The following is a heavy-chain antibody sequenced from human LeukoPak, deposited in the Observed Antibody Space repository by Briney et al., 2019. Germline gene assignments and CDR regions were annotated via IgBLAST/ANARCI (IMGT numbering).Heavy chain of an antibody. V-gene: IGHV4-39*01. CDR1: GVSISSSSYY. Sequence: SETLSLTCTVSGVSISSSSYYWGWIRQPPGKGLEWIGSIYYSGSTYYNPSLKSRVTISVDTSKNQFSLKLSSVTAADTAVYYCASRSGQITLDWLSSSGYYFDYWGQGTLVTVSS. D-gene: IGHD3-3*01. CDR3: ASRSGQITLDWLSSSGYYFDY. CDR2: IYYSGST. J-gene: IGHJ4*02.